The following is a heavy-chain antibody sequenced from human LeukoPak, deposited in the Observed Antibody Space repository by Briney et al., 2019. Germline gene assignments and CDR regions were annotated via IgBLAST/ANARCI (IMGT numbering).Heavy chain of an antibody. V-gene: IGHV5-51*01. CDR1: GYSFTSYW. CDR3: ARPPDYYDSSGPYYFDY. J-gene: IGHJ4*02. Sequence: GESLKISCKGSGYSFTSYWIGWVRQMPGKGLEWMGIIYPGDSDTRYSPSFQGQITISADKSISTAYLQWSSLKASDTAMYYCARPPDYYDSSGPYYFDYWGQGTLVTVSS. CDR2: IYPGDSDT. D-gene: IGHD3-22*01.